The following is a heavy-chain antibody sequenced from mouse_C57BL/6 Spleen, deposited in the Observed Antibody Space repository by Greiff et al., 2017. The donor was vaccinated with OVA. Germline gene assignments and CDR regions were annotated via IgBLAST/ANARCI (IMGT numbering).Heavy chain of an antibody. CDR1: GFNIKNNY. Sequence: VQLQQSVAELVRPGASVKLSCTASGFNIKNNYMHWVKQRPEQGLEWIGRIDPANGNTKYAPKFQGKATITADTSSNTAYLQLSSLTSEDTAIYYCARADDYDKGFDYWGQGTTLTVSS. CDR2: IDPANGNT. D-gene: IGHD2-4*01. V-gene: IGHV14-3*01. CDR3: ARADDYDKGFDY. J-gene: IGHJ2*01.